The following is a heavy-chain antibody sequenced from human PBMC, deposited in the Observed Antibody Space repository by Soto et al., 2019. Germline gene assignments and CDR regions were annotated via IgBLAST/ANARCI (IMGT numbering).Heavy chain of an antibody. D-gene: IGHD6-19*01. CDR2: ISGSGGNT. V-gene: IGHV3-23*01. Sequence: PXGSLRLSCAASGFTLSNYAMSWVRQAPGRGLDWVSGISGSGGNTYYADSVKGRFTISRDNSKNTLYLQMNSLRVEDTAVYYCANSGYSSGWSGYFYYYYGMDVWGQGTTVTVSS. CDR1: GFTLSNYA. J-gene: IGHJ6*02. CDR3: ANSGYSSGWSGYFYYYYGMDV.